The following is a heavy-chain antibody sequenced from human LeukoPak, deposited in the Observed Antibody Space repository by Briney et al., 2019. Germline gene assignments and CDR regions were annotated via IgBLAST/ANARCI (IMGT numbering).Heavy chain of an antibody. D-gene: IGHD3-10*01. Sequence: GRSLRLSCAASGFTFSSYGMHWVRQAPGKGLEWVAVISYDGSNKYYADSVKGRFTISRDNSKNTLYLQMNSLRAEDTAVYYCAKGAMVRGQDDWFDPWGQGTLVTVSS. CDR2: ISYDGSNK. CDR1: GFTFSSYG. V-gene: IGHV3-30*18. CDR3: AKGAMVRGQDDWFDP. J-gene: IGHJ5*02.